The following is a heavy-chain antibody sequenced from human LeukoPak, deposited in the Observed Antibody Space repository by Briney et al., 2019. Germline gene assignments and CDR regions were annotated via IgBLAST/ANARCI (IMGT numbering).Heavy chain of an antibody. J-gene: IGHJ4*02. V-gene: IGHV3-30-3*01. D-gene: IGHD1-26*01. CDR2: ISYDGSNK. CDR3: ARDHRGGSYYY. Sequence: PGGSLRLSCAASGFTFSSYAMHWVRQAPGKGLEWVAVISYDGSNKYYADSVKGRFTISRDNSKNTLYLQMNSLRAEDTAVYYCARDHRGGSYYYWGQGTLVTVSS. CDR1: GFTFSSYA.